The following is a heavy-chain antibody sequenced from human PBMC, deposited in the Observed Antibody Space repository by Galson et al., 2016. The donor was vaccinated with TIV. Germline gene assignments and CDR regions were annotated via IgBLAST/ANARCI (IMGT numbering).Heavy chain of an antibody. J-gene: IGHJ4*02. CDR3: ARQWQSYFFDY. V-gene: IGHV3-33*05. D-gene: IGHD6-19*01. Sequence: CAASGFTFSSYDMHWVRQAPGKGLEWVAIISFDRSDKYYGDSVKGRFTISRDNSKNTLYLQMNSLTAEDTAVYYCARQWQSYFFDYWGQGILVTVSS. CDR1: GFTFSSYD. CDR2: ISFDRSDK.